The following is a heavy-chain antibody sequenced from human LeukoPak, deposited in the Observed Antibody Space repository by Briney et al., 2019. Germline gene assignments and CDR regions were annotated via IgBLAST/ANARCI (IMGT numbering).Heavy chain of an antibody. CDR3: ARDGAGGVVY. CDR2: IDTDGTYI. CDR1: GFTFRNYD. J-gene: IGHJ4*02. D-gene: IGHD3-16*01. V-gene: IGHV3-21*01. Sequence: PGGSLRLSCAASGFTFRNYDIHWIRQAPGKGLEWVSSIDTDGTYIHYADSVKGRFTISRDNSKNTLYLQMNSLRAEDTAVYYCARDGAGGVVYWGQGTLVTVSS.